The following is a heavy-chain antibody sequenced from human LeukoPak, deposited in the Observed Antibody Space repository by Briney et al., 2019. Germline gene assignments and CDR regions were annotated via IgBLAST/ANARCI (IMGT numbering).Heavy chain of an antibody. CDR3: ARDSAGYSSN. Sequence: PGGSLRLSCAASGFTFSSYSMNWVRQAPGKGLEWISSISSSSSYIYYADSVKGRFTISRDNAKNSLFLQINSLRAEDTAVYYCARDSAGYSSNWGQGTMVTVSS. V-gene: IGHV3-21*01. D-gene: IGHD6-13*01. CDR1: GFTFSSYS. J-gene: IGHJ3*01. CDR2: ISSSSSYI.